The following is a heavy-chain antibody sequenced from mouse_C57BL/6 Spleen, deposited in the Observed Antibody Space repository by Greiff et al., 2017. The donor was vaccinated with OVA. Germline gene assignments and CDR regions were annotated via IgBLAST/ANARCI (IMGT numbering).Heavy chain of an antibody. V-gene: IGHV3-6*01. CDR1: GYSITSGYY. D-gene: IGHD1-1*01. J-gene: IGHJ3*01. CDR2: ISYDGSN. Sequence: EVKLLESGPGLVKPSQSLSLTCSVTGYSITSGYYWNWIRQFPGNKLEWMGYISYDGSNNYNPSLKNRISITRDTSKNQFFLKLSSVTTEDTATYYCAMDYYGSSPAWFAYWGQGTLVTVSA. CDR3: AMDYYGSSPAWFAY.